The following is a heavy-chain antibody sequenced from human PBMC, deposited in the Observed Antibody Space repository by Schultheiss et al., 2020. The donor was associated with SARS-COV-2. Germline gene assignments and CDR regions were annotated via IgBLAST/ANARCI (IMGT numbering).Heavy chain of an antibody. CDR1: GGSISSYY. D-gene: IGHD3-22*01. CDR2: IYYSGST. CDR3: ARAGYDSSGYYFDY. J-gene: IGHJ4*02. Sequence: SETLSLTCTVSGGSISSYYWSWIRQPPGKGLELIGYIYYSGSTNYNPSLKSRVTISVDTSKNQFSLKLSSVTAADTAVYYCARAGYDSSGYYFDYWGQGTLVTVSS. V-gene: IGHV4-59*01.